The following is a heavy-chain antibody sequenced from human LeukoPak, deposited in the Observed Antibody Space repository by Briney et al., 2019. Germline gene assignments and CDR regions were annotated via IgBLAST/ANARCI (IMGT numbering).Heavy chain of an antibody. CDR3: AKMQGYFDY. CDR2: ITGSGSIT. J-gene: IGHJ4*02. Sequence: GESLKISCAASGFTFSSQGMSWVRQAPGKGLEWVSAITGSGSITYYSDSVKGRFTISRDNSKNTVYLQLNSLRVEDTAVYYCAKMQGYFDYWGQGTLVTVSS. CDR1: GFTFSSQG. V-gene: IGHV3-23*01.